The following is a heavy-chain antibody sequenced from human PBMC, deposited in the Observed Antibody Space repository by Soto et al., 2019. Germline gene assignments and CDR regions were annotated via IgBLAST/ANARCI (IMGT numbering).Heavy chain of an antibody. Sequence: PGGSLRLSCAASGFTFSSYGMHWVRQAPGKGLEWVAVIWYDGSNKYYADSVKGRFTISRDNSKNTLYLQMNSLRAEDTAVYYCASSGYYDFVQPYYYYYYGMDVWGQGTTVTVSS. V-gene: IGHV3-33*01. CDR1: GFTFSSYG. CDR2: IWYDGSNK. D-gene: IGHD3-16*01. J-gene: IGHJ6*02. CDR3: ASSGYYDFVQPYYYYYYGMDV.